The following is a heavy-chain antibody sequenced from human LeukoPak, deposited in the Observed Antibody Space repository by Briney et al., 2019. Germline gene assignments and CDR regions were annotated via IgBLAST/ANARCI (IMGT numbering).Heavy chain of an antibody. V-gene: IGHV1-18*01. J-gene: IGHJ3*02. CDR3: ARAGTTVTGGDAFDI. Sequence: GASVNVSCKASGYTFMTFGISWVRQAPGQGLEWMGWISPSSGNTNSAQKYQGRLSMSTDTSTGIAYMHLRSLTPDDTALYYCARAGTTVTGGDAFDIWGQGTMVIVSA. CDR1: GYTFMTFG. D-gene: IGHD1-1*01. CDR2: ISPSSGNT.